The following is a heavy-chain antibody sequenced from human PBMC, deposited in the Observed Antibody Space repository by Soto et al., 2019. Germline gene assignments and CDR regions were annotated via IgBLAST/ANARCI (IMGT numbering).Heavy chain of an antibody. J-gene: IGHJ6*03. V-gene: IGHV4-59*01. CDR2: IYYSGST. CDR1: GGSISSYY. Sequence: QVQLQESGPGLVKPSETLSLTCTVSGGSISSYYWSWIRQPPGKGLEWIGYIYYSGSTNYNPSLKSRVTISVDTSKNQFSLKLSSLTAADTAVYYCAREVKRGYSGYDRSYYYYYMDVWGKGTTVTVSS. D-gene: IGHD5-12*01. CDR3: AREVKRGYSGYDRSYYYYYMDV.